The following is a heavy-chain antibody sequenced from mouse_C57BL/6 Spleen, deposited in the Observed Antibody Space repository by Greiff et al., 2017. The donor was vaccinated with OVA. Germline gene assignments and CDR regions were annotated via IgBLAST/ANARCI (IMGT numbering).Heavy chain of an antibody. V-gene: IGHV1-15*01. Sequence: VQLQQSGAELVRPGASVTLSCKASGYTFTDYEMHWVKQTPVHGLEWIGAIDPETGGTAYNQKFKGKAILTADKSSSTAYMELRSLTSEDSAVYYCTRDDDGYSYAMDYWGQGTSVTVSS. CDR3: TRDDDGYSYAMDY. D-gene: IGHD2-3*01. CDR1: GYTFTDYE. J-gene: IGHJ4*01. CDR2: IDPETGGT.